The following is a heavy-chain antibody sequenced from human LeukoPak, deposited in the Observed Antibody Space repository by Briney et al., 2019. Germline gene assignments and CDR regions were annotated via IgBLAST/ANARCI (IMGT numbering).Heavy chain of an antibody. CDR1: GFTFGKYW. D-gene: IGHD3-3*01. J-gene: IGHJ4*02. CDR3: ARDQYDTWSRRGNFDS. Sequence: GGSLRLSCVASGFTFGKYWMSWVRRAPGKGLEWVANIKLDGSEKNYVDSVKGRFTISRDNTKNSLYLQMNSLRAEDAAVFYCARDQYDTWSRRGNFDSWGQGTLVIVSS. V-gene: IGHV3-7*03. CDR2: IKLDGSEK.